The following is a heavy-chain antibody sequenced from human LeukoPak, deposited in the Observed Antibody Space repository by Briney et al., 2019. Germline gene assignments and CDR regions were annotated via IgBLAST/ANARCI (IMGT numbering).Heavy chain of an antibody. CDR1: GFTFSNYW. D-gene: IGHD3-10*01. CDR2: IKYDGSEK. J-gene: IGHJ4*02. Sequence: GGSLRLSCEASGFTFSNYWMSWVRQAPGKGLEWVANIKYDGSEKYYVDSVKGRFTISRDNAKNSLYLQMNSLRAEDTAFYYCAKASIGYGSGSSREYYFDYWGQGTLVTVSS. V-gene: IGHV3-7*03. CDR3: AKASIGYGSGSSREYYFDY.